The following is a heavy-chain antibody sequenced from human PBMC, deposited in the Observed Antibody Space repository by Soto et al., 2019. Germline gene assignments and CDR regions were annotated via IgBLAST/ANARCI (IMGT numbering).Heavy chain of an antibody. CDR1: GGSVSSGSYY. CDR2: IYYSGST. J-gene: IGHJ4*02. Sequence: NPSETLSLTCTVSGGSVSSGSYYWSWIRQPPGKGLEWIGYIYYSGSTNYNPSLKSRVTISVDTSKNQFSLKLSSVTAADTAVYYCARALRWELPIDYWGQGTLVTVSS. CDR3: ARALRWELPIDY. D-gene: IGHD1-26*01. V-gene: IGHV4-61*01.